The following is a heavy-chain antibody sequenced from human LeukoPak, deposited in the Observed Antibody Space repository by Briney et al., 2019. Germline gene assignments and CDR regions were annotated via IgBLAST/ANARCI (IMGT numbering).Heavy chain of an antibody. Sequence: GGSLRLSCAASGFTFSSYGMHWVRQAPGKGLEWVAFIRYDGSNKYYADSVKGRFTISRDNAKNSLYLQMNSLRAEDTAVYYCAREFSMIGANYMDVWGKGTTVTISS. D-gene: IGHD3-22*01. J-gene: IGHJ6*03. CDR3: AREFSMIGANYMDV. CDR1: GFTFSSYG. CDR2: IRYDGSNK. V-gene: IGHV3-30*02.